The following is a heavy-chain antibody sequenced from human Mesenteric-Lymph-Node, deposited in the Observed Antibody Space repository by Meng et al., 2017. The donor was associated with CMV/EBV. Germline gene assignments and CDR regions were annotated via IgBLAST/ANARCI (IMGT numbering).Heavy chain of an antibody. J-gene: IGHJ6*02. D-gene: IGHD2-21*02. Sequence: ASVKVSCKASGYIFTSTWMHWVRQAPGQGLEWMGVIDPRGDITVYAQKLQGRVTMTTDTSTSTAYMELRSLRSDDTAMYYCAREGDLVTYFYAMDVWGQGTTVTVSS. CDR3: AREGDLVTYFYAMDV. CDR1: GYIFTSTW. V-gene: IGHV1-46*01. CDR2: IDPRGDIT.